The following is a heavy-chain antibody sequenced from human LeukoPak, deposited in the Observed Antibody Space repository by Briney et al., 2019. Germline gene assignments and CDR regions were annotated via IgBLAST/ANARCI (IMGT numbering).Heavy chain of an antibody. J-gene: IGHJ2*01. CDR3: AKVGRTAVAGRVPPGGRGWYFDL. CDR1: GFTVSSNY. V-gene: IGHV3-53*01. Sequence: GGSLRLSCAASGFTVSSNYMSWVRQAPGKGLEWVSIIYSGGSTFYADSVKGRFTISRDNSKNTLYLQMNSLRTEDTAVFYCAKVGRTAVAGRVPPGGRGWYFDLWGRGTLVTVSS. D-gene: IGHD6-13*01. CDR2: IYSGGST.